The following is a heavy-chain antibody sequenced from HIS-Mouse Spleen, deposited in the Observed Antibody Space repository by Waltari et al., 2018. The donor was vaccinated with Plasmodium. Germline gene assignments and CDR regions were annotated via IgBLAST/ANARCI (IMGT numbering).Heavy chain of an antibody. V-gene: IGHV3-7*01. CDR2: IKQDGSEK. CDR3: ARGRYSSSWYYFDY. Sequence: EVQLVESGGGLVQPGGSLRLSCAASGFTFSSYWMSWVRQAPGKGLEWVANIKQDGSEKYYVDSVNGRFTIARDNAKNSLYLQMNSLRAEDTAVYYCARGRYSSSWYYFDYWGQGTLVTVSS. CDR1: GFTFSSYW. D-gene: IGHD6-13*01. J-gene: IGHJ4*02.